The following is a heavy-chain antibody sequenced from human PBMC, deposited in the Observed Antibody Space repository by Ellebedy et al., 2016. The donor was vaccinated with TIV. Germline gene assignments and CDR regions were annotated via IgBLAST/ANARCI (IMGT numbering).Heavy chain of an antibody. V-gene: IGHV3-48*03. CDR3: ARDGRGYTHYYFDY. CDR2: ISSSGSTI. CDR1: GLTFSKFG. J-gene: IGHJ4*02. D-gene: IGHD5-12*01. Sequence: GGSLRLXXAVSGLTFSKFGMNWVRQAPGKGLEWVAYISSSGSTIQSADSVKGRFTISRDNAKNSLYLQMNSLRAEDTAIYYCARDGRGYTHYYFDYWGQGTPVTVSS.